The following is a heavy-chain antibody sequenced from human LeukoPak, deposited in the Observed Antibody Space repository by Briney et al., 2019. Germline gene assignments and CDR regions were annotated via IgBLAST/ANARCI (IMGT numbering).Heavy chain of an antibody. CDR3: ARGSYCSGGSCYPNYFDY. D-gene: IGHD2-15*01. V-gene: IGHV3-20*04. J-gene: IGHJ4*02. CDR2: INWNGGST. Sequence: GGSLRLSCAASGFTFDDYGMSWVRQAPGKGLEWVSGINWNGGSTGYADSVKGRFTISRDNAKNSLYLQMNSLRAEDTALYYCARGSYCSGGSCYPNYFDYWGQGTLVTVSS. CDR1: GFTFDDYG.